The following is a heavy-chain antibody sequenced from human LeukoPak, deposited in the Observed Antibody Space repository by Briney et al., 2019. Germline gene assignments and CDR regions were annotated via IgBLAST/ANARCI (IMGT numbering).Heavy chain of an antibody. CDR2: ISYDGSNK. CDR1: GFTFSSYA. CDR3: ARARDDYGDFEDY. D-gene: IGHD4-17*01. J-gene: IGHJ4*02. V-gene: IGHV3-30-3*01. Sequence: GGSLRLSCAASGFTFSSYAMHWVRQAPGKGLEWVAVISYDGSNKYYADSVKGRFTISRDNSKNTLYLQMNSLRAEDTAVYYCARARDDYGDFEDYWGQGTLVTVSS.